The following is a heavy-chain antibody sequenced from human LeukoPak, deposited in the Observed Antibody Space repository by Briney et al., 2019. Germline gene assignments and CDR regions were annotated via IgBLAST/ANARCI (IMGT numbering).Heavy chain of an antibody. D-gene: IGHD5/OR15-5a*01. J-gene: IGHJ4*02. CDR2: ISGGGGTT. V-gene: IGHV3-23*01. Sequence: RGGSLFLSCAASGFTFNSYALNWVRQAPGKGLQWVSFISGGGGTTDYADSVKGRFTISRDNSKKTLYLQMNSLRAEDTAVYYCANFSSVFSFDYWGQGTLVTVSS. CDR1: GFTFNSYA. CDR3: ANFSSVFSFDY.